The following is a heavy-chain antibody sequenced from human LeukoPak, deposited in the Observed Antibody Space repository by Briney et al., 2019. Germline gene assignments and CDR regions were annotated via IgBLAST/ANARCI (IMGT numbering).Heavy chain of an antibody. Sequence: GGSLRLSCAASGFTFSSYGMHWVRQAPGKGLEWVAFIRYDGSNKYYADSVKGRFTISRDNSKNTLYLQMNSLRAEDTAVYYCAREVTETSYFDYWGQGTLVAVSS. CDR1: GFTFSSYG. J-gene: IGHJ4*02. CDR3: AREVTETSYFDY. V-gene: IGHV3-30*02. CDR2: IRYDGSNK. D-gene: IGHD2-21*02.